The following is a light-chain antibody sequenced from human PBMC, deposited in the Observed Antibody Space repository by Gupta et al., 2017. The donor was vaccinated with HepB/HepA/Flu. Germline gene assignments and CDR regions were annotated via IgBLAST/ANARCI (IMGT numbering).Light chain of an antibody. V-gene: IGKV2-28*01. CDR2: LGS. CDR1: GSLLQSSGYYY. Sequence: DSELTLSPPSLPVTPGEPACISCRSSGSLLQSSGYYYLDWYLHKPGQTPQILIYLGSDRAFGVPDRFSGSGTGTDFTLEISRVEDVDVGFYYCMQPLQTPYSFGQGTKLEIK. J-gene: IGKJ2*03. CDR3: MQPLQTPYS.